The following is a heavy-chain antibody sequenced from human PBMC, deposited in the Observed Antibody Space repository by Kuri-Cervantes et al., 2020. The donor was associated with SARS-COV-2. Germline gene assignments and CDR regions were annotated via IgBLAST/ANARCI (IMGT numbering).Heavy chain of an antibody. J-gene: IGHJ4*02. CDR3: ARGGRSYYDFWSGYYTFDY. D-gene: IGHD3-3*01. CDR2: ISSSGSTI. Sequence: GGSLRLSCAASGFTFSDYYMSWIRQAPGKGLEWVSYISSSGSTIYYADSVKGRFTISRDNAKNSLYLQMNSLRAEDTAVYYCARGGRSYYDFWSGYYTFDYWGQGTLVTVSS. V-gene: IGHV3-11*04. CDR1: GFTFSDYY.